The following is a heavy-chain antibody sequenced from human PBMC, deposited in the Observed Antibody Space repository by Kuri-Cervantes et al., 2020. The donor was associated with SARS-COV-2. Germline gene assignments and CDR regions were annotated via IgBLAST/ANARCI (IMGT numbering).Heavy chain of an antibody. CDR1: GGSISSTSSY. CDR2: IFYSGSI. J-gene: IGHJ3*02. Sequence: SETLSLTCNVSGGSISSTSSYWGWVRQPPGKGLEWIATIFYSGSIYYNPSLRGRVTISVDTSNNQFSLKATSVTAADTAVYYRARLSLGPAVTGGFDIWGQGTMVTVSS. D-gene: IGHD4-17*01. V-gene: IGHV4-39*01. CDR3: ARLSLGPAVTGGFDI.